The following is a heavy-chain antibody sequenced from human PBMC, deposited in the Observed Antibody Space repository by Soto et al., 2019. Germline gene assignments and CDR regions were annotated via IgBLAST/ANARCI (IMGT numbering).Heavy chain of an antibody. CDR2: IWYDGSNK. D-gene: IGHD3-22*01. CDR3: ARDVYYYDSSGYPNYYYYGMDV. Sequence: QVQLVESGGGVVQPGRSLRLSCAASGFTFSSYGMHWVRQAPGKGLEWVAVIWYDGSNKYYADSVKGRFTISRDNSKNTLYLQMNSLRAEDTAVYYCARDVYYYDSSGYPNYYYYGMDVWGQGTTVTVSS. J-gene: IGHJ6*02. V-gene: IGHV3-33*01. CDR1: GFTFSSYG.